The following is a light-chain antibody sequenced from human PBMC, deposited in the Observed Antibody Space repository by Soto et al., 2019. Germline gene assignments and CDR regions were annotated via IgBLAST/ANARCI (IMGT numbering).Light chain of an antibody. J-gene: IGKJ2*01. CDR1: QSVTSSH. CDR2: RAS. V-gene: IGKV3-20*01. Sequence: EIVLTQSADTLSLSPGERATLSCRASQSVTSSHVAWYQQRPGQAPRLLIYRASNRATGIPDRFSGSGSGTDCTLTISRLEPEDSAVYYCQHYGSSPREVTFGQGTKLEI. CDR3: QHYGSSPREVT.